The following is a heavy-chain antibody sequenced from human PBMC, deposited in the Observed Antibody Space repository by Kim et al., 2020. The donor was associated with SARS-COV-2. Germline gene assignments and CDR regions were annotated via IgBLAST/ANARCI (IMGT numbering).Heavy chain of an antibody. CDR2: INHSGST. CDR3: ARGLGSGSYYGF. V-gene: IGHV4-34*01. D-gene: IGHD3-10*01. J-gene: IGHJ4*02. CDR1: GGSFSGYY. Sequence: SETLSLTCAVYGGSFSGYYWSWIRQPPGKGLEWIGEINHSGSTSYNPSLKSRVTISVDTSKNQFSLKLSSVTAADTAVYYCARGLGSGSYYGFWGQGTLVTVYS.